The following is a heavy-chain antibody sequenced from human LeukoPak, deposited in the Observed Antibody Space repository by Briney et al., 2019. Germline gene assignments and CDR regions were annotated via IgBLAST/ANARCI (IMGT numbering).Heavy chain of an antibody. J-gene: IGHJ4*02. V-gene: IGHV1-2*02. CDR1: GYTFTRYY. D-gene: IGHD5-18*01. CDR2: INPNSGGT. CDR3: ARGRSYHDY. Sequence: GASVKVSCKASGYTFTRYYMHWVRQAPGQGLEWMGWINPNSGGTNYAQKFQGGVTMTGDTSISTAYLELTRLKSDDTAVYYCARGRSYHDYWGQGTLVTVSS.